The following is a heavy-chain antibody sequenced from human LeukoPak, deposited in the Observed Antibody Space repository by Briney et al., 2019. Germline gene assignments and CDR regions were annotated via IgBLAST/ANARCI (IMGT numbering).Heavy chain of an antibody. CDR3: ARRTQTTFYSGSGIAY. J-gene: IGHJ4*02. D-gene: IGHD3-10*01. Sequence: PSETLSLTCAVYGGSFSGYYWSWIRQPPGKGLEWIGEINHSGSTNYNPSLKSRVTISVDTSKNQFSLTLSSVTAADTAVYYCARRTQTTFYSGSGIAYWGQGIQVTVSS. CDR1: GGSFSGYY. CDR2: INHSGST. V-gene: IGHV4-34*01.